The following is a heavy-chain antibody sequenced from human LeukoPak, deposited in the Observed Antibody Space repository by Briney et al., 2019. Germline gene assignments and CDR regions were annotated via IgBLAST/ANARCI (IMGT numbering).Heavy chain of an antibody. J-gene: IGHJ4*02. CDR1: GFTFSNYG. CDR2: ISYDGSNK. Sequence: PGRSLRLSCAASGFTFSNYGMHWVRQAPGKGLGWVAVISYDGSNKYYADSVKGRFAISRDNSKNTLYLQMNSLRAEDTAVYYCAKAYGYCTTTSCSHEEFDYWGQGTLVTVSS. V-gene: IGHV3-30*18. D-gene: IGHD2-2*01. CDR3: AKAYGYCTTTSCSHEEFDY.